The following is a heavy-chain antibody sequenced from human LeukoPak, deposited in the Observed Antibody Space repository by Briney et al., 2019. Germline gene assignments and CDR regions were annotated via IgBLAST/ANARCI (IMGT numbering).Heavy chain of an antibody. J-gene: IGHJ5*02. CDR1: GGSFSGYY. CDR3: ARGRRGISRGYCSGGSCRNWFDP. D-gene: IGHD2-15*01. Sequence: SETLSLTCAVYGGSFSGYYWSWIRQPPGKGLEWTGEINHSGSTNYNPSLKSRVTISVDTSKNQFSLKLSSVTAADTAVYYCARGRRGISRGYCSGGSCRNWFDPWGQGTLVTVSS. V-gene: IGHV4-34*01. CDR2: INHSGST.